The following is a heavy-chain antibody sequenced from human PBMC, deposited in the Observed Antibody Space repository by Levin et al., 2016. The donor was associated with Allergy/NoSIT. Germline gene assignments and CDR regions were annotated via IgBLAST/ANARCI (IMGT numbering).Heavy chain of an antibody. CDR1: GGTFSSYA. J-gene: IGHJ4*02. Sequence: SVKVSCKASGGTFSSYAISWVRQAPGQGLEWMGGIIPIFGTANYAQKFQGRVTITADESTSTAYMELSSLRSEDTAVYYCARVSERRDGYTPPRYFDYWGQGTLVTVSS. CDR2: IIPIFGTA. D-gene: IGHD5-24*01. V-gene: IGHV1-69*13. CDR3: ARVSERRDGYTPPRYFDY.